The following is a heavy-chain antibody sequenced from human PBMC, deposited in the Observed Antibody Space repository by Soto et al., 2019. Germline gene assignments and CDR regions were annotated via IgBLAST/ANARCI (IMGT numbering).Heavy chain of an antibody. CDR2: ISAYTGNT. V-gene: IGHV1-18*01. J-gene: IGHJ5*02. Sequence: QVQLVQSGAEVKKPGASVKVSCKASGYTFSSYAIIWVRQAPGQGLEWMGWISAYTGNTNYAQTLQGRATLTTDTFTSTAYMELRSVRSNDTAVYFCAGGNLPRGAHHYWFGPWGQGTLVTVSS. CDR1: GYTFSSYA. CDR3: AGGNLPRGAHHYWFGP. D-gene: IGHD3-10*01.